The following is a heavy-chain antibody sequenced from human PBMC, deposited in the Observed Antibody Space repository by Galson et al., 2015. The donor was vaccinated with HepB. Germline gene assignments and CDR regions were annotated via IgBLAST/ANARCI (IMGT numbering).Heavy chain of an antibody. D-gene: IGHD5/OR15-5a*01. Sequence: SVKVSCKASGYTFTGYYIHWVRQAPGQGLEWMGRMNPNSGGTNYVQKFQGRVTMIRDTSISTAYMELSRLTSDDTAVYYCARVTPLEMSTKYAFDIWAKGQWSPSLQ. J-gene: IGHJ3*02. CDR1: GYTFTGYY. CDR3: ARVTPLEMSTKYAFDI. CDR2: MNPNSGGT. V-gene: IGHV1-2*06.